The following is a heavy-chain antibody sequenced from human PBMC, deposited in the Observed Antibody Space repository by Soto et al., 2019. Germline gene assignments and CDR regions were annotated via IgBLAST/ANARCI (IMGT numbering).Heavy chain of an antibody. J-gene: IGHJ6*02. CDR1: GFTFSSYG. CDR2: ISYDGSNK. CDR3: ASFLQAGFGELGSYYGMDV. Sequence: QVQLVESGGGVVQPGRSLRLSCAASGFTFSSYGMHWVRQAPGKGLEWVAVISYDGSNKYYADSVKGRFTISRDNSKNTLYLQMNSLRAEDTAVYYCASFLQAGFGELGSYYGMDVWGQGTTVTVSS. D-gene: IGHD3-10*01. V-gene: IGHV3-30*03.